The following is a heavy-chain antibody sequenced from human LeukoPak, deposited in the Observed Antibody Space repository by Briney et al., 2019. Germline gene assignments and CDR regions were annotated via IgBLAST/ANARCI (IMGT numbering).Heavy chain of an antibody. J-gene: IGHJ3*02. CDR3: ARSIAAAGLYDAFDI. Sequence: GASVKVSCKASGGTFSSYAISWVRQAPGQGLEWMGGIIPIFGTANYAQKFQGRVTSTADESTSTAYMELSSLRSEDTAVYYCARSIAAAGLYDAFDIWGQGTMVTVSS. CDR1: GGTFSSYA. V-gene: IGHV1-69*13. D-gene: IGHD6-13*01. CDR2: IIPIFGTA.